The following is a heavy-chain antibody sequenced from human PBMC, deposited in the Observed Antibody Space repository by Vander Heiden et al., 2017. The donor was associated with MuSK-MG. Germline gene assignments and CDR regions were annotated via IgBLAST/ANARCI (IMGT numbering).Heavy chain of an antibody. J-gene: IGHJ6*02. CDR1: GFTFSSYS. CDR2: ISSSSSTI. Sequence: EVQLVESGGGLVQPGGSLRLSCAASGFTFSSYSMNWVRQAPGKGLEWVSYISSSSSTIYYADSVKGRFTISRDNAKNSLYLQMNSLRDEDTAVYYCARKGKWLSPPIPYYYYGMDVWGQGTTVTVSS. V-gene: IGHV3-48*02. CDR3: ARKGKWLSPPIPYYYYGMDV. D-gene: IGHD3-22*01.